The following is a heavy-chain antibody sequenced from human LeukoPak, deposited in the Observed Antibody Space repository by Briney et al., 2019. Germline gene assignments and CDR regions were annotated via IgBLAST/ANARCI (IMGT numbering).Heavy chain of an antibody. Sequence: AGGSLRLSCAASGFTFSSYWMHWVRHAPRKGLVWVSRISTDGYTTDYADFVQGRFTASRDNTKNTWSLEMNSLRAEDTAVYYCVVGGSPGYWGQGTLVTVSS. J-gene: IGHJ4*02. CDR1: GFTFSSYW. CDR2: ISTDGYTT. CDR3: VVGGSPGY. D-gene: IGHD2-15*01. V-gene: IGHV3-74*01.